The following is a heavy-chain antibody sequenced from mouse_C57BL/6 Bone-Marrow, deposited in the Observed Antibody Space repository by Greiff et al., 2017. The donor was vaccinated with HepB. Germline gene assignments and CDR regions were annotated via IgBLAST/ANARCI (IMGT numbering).Heavy chain of an antibody. D-gene: IGHD3-2*02. V-gene: IGHV14-4*01. Sequence: VQLKQSGAELVRPGASVKLSCTASGFNIKDDYMHWVKQRPEQGLEWIGWIDPENGDTEYASKFQGKATITADTSSNTAYLQLSSLTSEDTAVYYCTTTTAQASYYFDYWGQGTTLTVSS. CDR1: GFNIKDDY. CDR3: TTTTAQASYYFDY. J-gene: IGHJ2*01. CDR2: IDPENGDT.